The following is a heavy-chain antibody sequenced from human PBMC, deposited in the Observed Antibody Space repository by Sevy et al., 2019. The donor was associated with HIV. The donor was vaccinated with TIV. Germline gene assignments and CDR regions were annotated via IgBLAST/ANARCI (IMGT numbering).Heavy chain of an antibody. CDR2: ISGSGGGK. CDR3: AKAYTNYYDSSGYPY. V-gene: IGHV3-23*01. D-gene: IGHD3-22*01. J-gene: IGHJ4*02. Sequence: GGSLRLSCAASGFTFSSYAMSWVRQAPGKGLEWVSAISGSGGGKYYGDSVKGRFTISRDNSKNTLYLQMDSLRADDTAVYYCAKAYTNYYDSSGYPYWGQGTLVTVSS. CDR1: GFTFSSYA.